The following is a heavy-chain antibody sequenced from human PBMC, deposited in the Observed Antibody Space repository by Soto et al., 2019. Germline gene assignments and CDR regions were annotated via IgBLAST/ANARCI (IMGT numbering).Heavy chain of an antibody. J-gene: IGHJ4*02. V-gene: IGHV1-18*01. CDR3: ARELNTDSSAYYSFAY. CDR1: GYHFTAYG. Sequence: GASVKVSCKASGYHFTAYGLAWLRQAPGQRPEWMGWVSTNNADTNYAEKFQGTVTMTTDKSTTTTYMELRSLRSDDTAVYYCARELNTDSSAYYSFAYWGQGTLVTVSS. CDR2: VSTNNADT. D-gene: IGHD3-22*01.